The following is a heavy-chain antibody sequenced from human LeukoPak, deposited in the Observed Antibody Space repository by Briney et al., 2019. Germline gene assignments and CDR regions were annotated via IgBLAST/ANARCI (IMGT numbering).Heavy chain of an antibody. CDR3: ARLGGPVRGEIPYYYYGMDV. J-gene: IGHJ6*02. Sequence: PSETLSLTCTVSGGSISSYYWSWIRQPPGKGLEWIGYFYYSGSTNYNPSLKSRVTISVDTSKNQFSLKLSSVTAADTAVYYCARLGGPVRGEIPYYYYGMDVWGQGTTVTVSS. V-gene: IGHV4-59*08. CDR2: FYYSGST. D-gene: IGHD3-10*01. CDR1: GGSISSYY.